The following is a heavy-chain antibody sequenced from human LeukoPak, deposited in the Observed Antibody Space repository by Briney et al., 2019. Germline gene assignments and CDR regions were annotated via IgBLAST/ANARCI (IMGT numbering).Heavy chain of an antibody. CDR2: IYYSGST. D-gene: IGHD2-8*01. Sequence: PSETLSLTCTVSGGSISSSSYYWGWIRHPPGKGLEWIGSIYYSGSTYYNPSLKSRVTISVDTSKNQFSLKLSSVTAADTAVYYCARGYCTNAVCSLGPTQAWGQGTLVTVSS. CDR1: GGSISSSSYY. CDR3: ARGYCTNAVCSLGPTQA. V-gene: IGHV4-39*07. J-gene: IGHJ4*02.